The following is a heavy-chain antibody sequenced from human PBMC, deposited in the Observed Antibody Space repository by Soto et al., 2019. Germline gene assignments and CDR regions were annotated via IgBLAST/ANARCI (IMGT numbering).Heavy chain of an antibody. D-gene: IGHD6-25*01. Sequence: EVQLVESGGGLVQPGGSLRLSCATSGFTFGDYWMSWVRQAPGKRLEWVANTKQDESEKYYVGSVKGRFTISSDNAKNSLYLQMNGLGAEDTAVYFCVREGDSGFFSWGQGTLVTVSS. CDR2: TKQDESEK. CDR1: GFTFGDYW. V-gene: IGHV3-7*01. CDR3: VREGDSGFFS. J-gene: IGHJ5*02.